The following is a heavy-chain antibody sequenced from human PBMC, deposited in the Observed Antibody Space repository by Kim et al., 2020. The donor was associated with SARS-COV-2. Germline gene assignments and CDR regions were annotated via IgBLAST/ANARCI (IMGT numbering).Heavy chain of an antibody. V-gene: IGHV4-34*01. CDR2: INYSGST. CDR3: AGGGITMVRGVRIDP. D-gene: IGHD3-10*01. J-gene: IGHJ5*02. CDR1: GGSFSGYY. Sequence: SETLSLTCAVYGGSFSGYYWSWIRQPPGKGLEWIGEINYSGSTNYNPSLKSRVTISVDTSKNQFSLKLSSGTAADTAVYYCAGGGITMVRGVRIDPWGQGTLVTVSS.